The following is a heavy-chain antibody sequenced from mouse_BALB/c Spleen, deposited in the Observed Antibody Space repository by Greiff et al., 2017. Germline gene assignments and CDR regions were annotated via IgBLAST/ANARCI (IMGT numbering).Heavy chain of an antibody. V-gene: IGHV3-8*02. CDR2: ISYSGST. CDR1: GDSITSGY. J-gene: IGHJ2*01. Sequence: VQLQQSGPSLVKPSQTLSLTCSVTGDSITSGYWNWIRKFPGNKLEYMGYISYSGSTYYNPSLKSRISITRDTSKNQYYLQLNSVTTEDTATYYCARYRGFLYYFDYWGQGTTLTVSS. CDR3: ARYRGFLYYFDY.